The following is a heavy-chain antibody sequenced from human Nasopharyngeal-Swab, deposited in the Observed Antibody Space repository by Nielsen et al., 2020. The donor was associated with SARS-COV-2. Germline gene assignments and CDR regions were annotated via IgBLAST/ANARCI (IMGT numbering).Heavy chain of an antibody. CDR3: ARLDSRSSGDY. CDR1: DASIRSSSFS. D-gene: IGHD6-6*01. J-gene: IGHJ4*02. CDR2: IYPSGST. V-gene: IGHV4-39*01. Sequence: SETLSLTCTVSDASIRSSSFSWGWIRQPPGKGPEWIAQIYPSGSTNYNPSLRSRVTISIDTSKKQFSLKLHSVTAADTAVYYCARLDSRSSGDYWGQGSLVTVSS.